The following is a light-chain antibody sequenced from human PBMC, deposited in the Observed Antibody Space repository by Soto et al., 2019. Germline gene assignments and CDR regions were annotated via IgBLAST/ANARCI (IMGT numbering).Light chain of an antibody. V-gene: IGLV2-14*01. CDR2: EVS. Sequence: QSVLTQPASVSGSPGQSITISCTGTSSDVGGYNYVSWYRQHPGKAPKLMIYEVSNRPSGFSNRFSGSKSGNTASPTISGLQAEDEADYYCSSYTSTSTLYVFGTGTKLTVL. CDR3: SSYTSTSTLYV. J-gene: IGLJ1*01. CDR1: SSDVGGYNY.